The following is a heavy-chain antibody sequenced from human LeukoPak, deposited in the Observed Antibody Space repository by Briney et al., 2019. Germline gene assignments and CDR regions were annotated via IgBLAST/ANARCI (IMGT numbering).Heavy chain of an antibody. CDR1: GGSISSYY. Sequence: SETLSLTCTVSGGSISSYYWSWIRQPPGKGLEWIGYIYYSGSTNYNPSLKSRVTISVDTSKNQFSLKLSSVTAADTAVYYCASMGAILYYFDYWVQGTLVTVSS. J-gene: IGHJ4*02. CDR3: ASMGAILYYFDY. V-gene: IGHV4-59*01. CDR2: IYYSGST. D-gene: IGHD1-26*01.